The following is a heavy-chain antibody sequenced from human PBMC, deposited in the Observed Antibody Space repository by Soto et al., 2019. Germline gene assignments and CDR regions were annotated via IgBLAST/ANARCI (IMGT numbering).Heavy chain of an antibody. D-gene: IGHD2-2*01. J-gene: IGHJ6*02. V-gene: IGHV1-3*01. CDR3: ARESGDIVVIPAATEDYGMDV. CDR2: INAGSGNT. Sequence: QVQLVQSGAEVKKPGASVKVSCKASGNTFSSYTMHWVRQAPGQRLEWMGWINAGSGNTKYSQKFQARVTITRDTTASTAYMELSSLKSEDTAVYYCARESGDIVVIPAATEDYGMDVWGQGTTVTVSS. CDR1: GNTFSSYT.